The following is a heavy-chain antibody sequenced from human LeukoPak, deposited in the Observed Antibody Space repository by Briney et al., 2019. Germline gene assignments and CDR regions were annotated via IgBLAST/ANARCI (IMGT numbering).Heavy chain of an antibody. CDR1: GGSIIAYY. V-gene: IGHV4-59*01. CDR2: VYYSGST. CDR3: ARVSRGHGVDV. Sequence: SETLSLTCTVSGGSIIAYYWSWIRQPPGKGPEWIGYVYYSGSTNYNPSLKSRVTMSVDTSKSQFSLKLNSVTAADTAVYYCARVSRGHGVDVWGQGTTVTVSS. D-gene: IGHD3-10*01. J-gene: IGHJ6*02.